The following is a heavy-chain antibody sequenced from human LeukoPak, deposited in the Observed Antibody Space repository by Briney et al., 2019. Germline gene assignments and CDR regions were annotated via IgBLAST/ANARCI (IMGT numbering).Heavy chain of an antibody. CDR1: GGSISSGGYY. Sequence: PSETLSLTCTVSGGSISSGGYYWSWIRQHPGKGLEWIGYIYYSGSTYYNPSLKSRVTISVDTSKNQFSLKLSSVTAADTAVYYCARDLSYGSGHLINWFDPWGQGTLVTVSS. D-gene: IGHD3-10*01. CDR2: IYYSGST. V-gene: IGHV4-31*03. J-gene: IGHJ5*02. CDR3: ARDLSYGSGHLINWFDP.